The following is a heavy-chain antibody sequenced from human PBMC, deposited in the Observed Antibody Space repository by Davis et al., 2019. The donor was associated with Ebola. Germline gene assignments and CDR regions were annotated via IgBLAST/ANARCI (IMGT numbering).Heavy chain of an antibody. CDR2: INHSGST. D-gene: IGHD3-16*01. J-gene: IGHJ6*02. CDR1: GGSFSGYY. V-gene: IGHV4-34*01. Sequence: MPSETLSLTCAVYGGSFSGYYWSWIRQPPGKGLEWIGEINHSGSTNYNPSLKSRLIMSVDRAKDQFSLQLTSVTAADTATYYCGRHASRAGPYYGLDLWGQGTTVTVSS. CDR3: GRHASRAGPYYGLDL.